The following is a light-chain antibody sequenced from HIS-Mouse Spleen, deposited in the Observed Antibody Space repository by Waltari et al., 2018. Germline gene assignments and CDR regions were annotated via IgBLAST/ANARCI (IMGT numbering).Light chain of an antibody. CDR1: SSDVGSYTL. V-gene: IGLV2-23*01. CDR2: EGS. J-gene: IGLJ2*01. CDR3: CSYAGSSTVV. Sequence: QSALTQPASVSGSPGQPITISCTGTSSDVGSYTLVSWYQQHPGKAPKLMIYEGSKRPSGVSNRFSGSKSGNTASLTISGLQAEDEADYYCCSYAGSSTVVFGGGTKLTVL.